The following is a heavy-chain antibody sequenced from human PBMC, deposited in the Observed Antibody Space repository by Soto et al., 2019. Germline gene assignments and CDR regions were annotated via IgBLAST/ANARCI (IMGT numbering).Heavy chain of an antibody. CDR2: ISSNGSTI. J-gene: IGHJ4*02. CDR3: ARAPEYSSSSEDY. D-gene: IGHD6-6*01. CDR1: GFTFSDYY. Sequence: GGSLRLSCAASGFTFSDYYMSWIRQAPGKGLEWVSYISSNGSTIYYADSVKGRFTISRDNAKNSLYLQMNSLRAEDTAVYYCARAPEYSSSSEDYWGQGTLVTVSS. V-gene: IGHV3-11*01.